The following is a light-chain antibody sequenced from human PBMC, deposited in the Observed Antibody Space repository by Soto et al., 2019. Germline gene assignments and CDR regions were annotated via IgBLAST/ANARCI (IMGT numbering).Light chain of an antibody. CDR1: QNIDSH. J-gene: IGKJ1*01. V-gene: IGKV3-15*01. CDR2: GAS. Sequence: ILMTQSPATLSVSPGERATLSCRASQNIDSHLAWYQQKPGQAPRVVIFGASTRATGIAARFSGRGSGTEFTLTISSLQSEDFAVYYCQQYDEWPLTFGQGTKVEI. CDR3: QQYDEWPLT.